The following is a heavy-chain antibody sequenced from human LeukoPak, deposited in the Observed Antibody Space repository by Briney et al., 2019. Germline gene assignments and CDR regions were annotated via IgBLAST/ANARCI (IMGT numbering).Heavy chain of an antibody. CDR3: ARRNNYYDSESSYYFDY. Sequence: PSETLSLTCAVYGESFRGYYWTWIRQSPGTGLEWIGEINHRGSTNYNPSLKSRVTISVDTSKNQFSLRLSSVTAADTAVYYCARRNNYYDSESSYYFDYWGQGTLVTVSA. CDR2: INHRGST. V-gene: IGHV4-34*01. D-gene: IGHD3-10*01. J-gene: IGHJ4*02. CDR1: GESFRGYY.